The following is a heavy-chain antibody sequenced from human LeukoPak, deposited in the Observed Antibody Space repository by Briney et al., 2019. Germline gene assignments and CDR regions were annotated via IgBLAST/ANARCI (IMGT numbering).Heavy chain of an antibody. CDR2: IIPIFGTA. Sequence: SVKVSCKASGGTFSSYAISWVRQAPGQGLEWMGGIIPIFGTANYAQKFQGRVTITADESTSTAYMELSSLRSEDTAVYYCARVRLHGSGGSCHDAFDIWGQGTMVTVSS. V-gene: IGHV1-69*13. CDR3: ARVRLHGSGGSCHDAFDI. J-gene: IGHJ3*02. CDR1: GGTFSSYA. D-gene: IGHD2-15*01.